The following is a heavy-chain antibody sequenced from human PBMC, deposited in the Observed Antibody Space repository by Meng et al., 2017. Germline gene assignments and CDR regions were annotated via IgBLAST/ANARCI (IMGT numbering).Heavy chain of an antibody. D-gene: IGHD6-19*01. J-gene: IGHJ6*02. CDR2: IIPIFGTA. CDR1: CGTFSSYA. Sequence: SAKVSCKASCGTFSSYAISWVRHAPGQGLEWMGGIIPIFGTANYAQKFQGRVTITADKSTSAAYMELSSLRTEDTAVYYCARLRGLAHYYYYGMDVWGQGTAVTVSS. CDR3: ARLRGLAHYYYYGMDV. V-gene: IGHV1-69*06.